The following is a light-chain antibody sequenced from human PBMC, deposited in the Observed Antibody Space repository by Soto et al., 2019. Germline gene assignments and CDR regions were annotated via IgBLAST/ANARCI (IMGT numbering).Light chain of an antibody. CDR3: SSYTSSSTTYV. CDR2: DVS. Sequence: QSVLTQPASVSGSPGQSITISCTGTSSDVGGYNYVSWYQQHPGKAPKLMIYDVSNRPSGVSNRFSGSKSGNTASLTISGRQAEDEADDYCSSYTSSSTTYVFGTGTKLTVL. J-gene: IGLJ1*01. CDR1: SSDVGGYNY. V-gene: IGLV2-14*01.